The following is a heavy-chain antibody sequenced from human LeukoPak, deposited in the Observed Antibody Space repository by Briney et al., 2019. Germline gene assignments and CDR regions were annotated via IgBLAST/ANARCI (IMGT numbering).Heavy chain of an antibody. J-gene: IGHJ5*02. CDR1: GFTFSSYW. CDR3: AREDWGPRFDP. D-gene: IGHD7-27*01. Sequence: GGSLRLSCAASGFTFSSYWMSWVRQAPGKGLEWVANIKQDGSDKYYVDSVKGRFTISRDNAKNSLYLQMNSLRAEDTGLYYCAREDWGPRFDPRGQGTLVTVSS. CDR2: IKQDGSDK. V-gene: IGHV3-7*05.